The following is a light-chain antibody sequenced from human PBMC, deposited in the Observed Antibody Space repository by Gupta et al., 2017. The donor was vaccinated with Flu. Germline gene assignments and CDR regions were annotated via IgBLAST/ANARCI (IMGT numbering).Light chain of an antibody. CDR3: SSCTSSTTLV. Sequence: QSALTQPASVSGSPGQSITIPCTGTSSDIGSYNYVSWYQQHPGKAPKLLIYGVTNRPSGVSNRFSGSKSGDTASLTISGLQAEDEADYYCSSCTSSTTLVFGGGTKLTVL. J-gene: IGLJ2*01. CDR1: SSDIGSYNY. V-gene: IGLV2-14*01. CDR2: GVT.